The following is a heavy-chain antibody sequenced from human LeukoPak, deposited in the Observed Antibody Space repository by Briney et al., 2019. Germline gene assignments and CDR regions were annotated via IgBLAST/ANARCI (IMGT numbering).Heavy chain of an antibody. CDR3: AALAQGSSISLDY. CDR2: IWYDGSNK. Sequence: GGSLRLSCAASGFTFSSYGMHWVRQAPGKGLEWVAVIWYDGSNKYYADSVKGRFTISRDNSKNTLYLQMNSLRAEDTAVYYCAALAQGSSISLDYWGQGTLVTVSS. D-gene: IGHD2-2*01. J-gene: IGHJ4*02. CDR1: GFTFSSYG. V-gene: IGHV3-33*01.